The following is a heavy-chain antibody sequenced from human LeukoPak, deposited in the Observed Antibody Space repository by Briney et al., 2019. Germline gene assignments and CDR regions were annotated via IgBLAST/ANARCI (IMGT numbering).Heavy chain of an antibody. CDR3: ARGGVSDDYGTFDY. D-gene: IGHD4-17*01. CDR2: IYSGGST. CDR1: GFTFSSYS. Sequence: PGGSLRLSCAASGFTFSSYSMNWVRQAPGKGLEWVSVIYSGGSTYYADSVKGRFTISRDNSKNTLYLQMNSLRAEDTAVYYCARGGVSDDYGTFDYWGQGTLVTVSS. V-gene: IGHV3-53*01. J-gene: IGHJ4*02.